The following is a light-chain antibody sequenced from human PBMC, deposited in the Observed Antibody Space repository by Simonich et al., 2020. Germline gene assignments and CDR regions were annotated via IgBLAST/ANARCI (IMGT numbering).Light chain of an antibody. J-gene: IGLJ2*01. CDR1: SSDVGGYNY. CDR3: SSYTSSSTLV. CDR2: DVS. Sequence: QSALTQPASVSGSPGQSITISCTGTSSDVGGYNYDSWYQQHPGKAPKLMIYDVSKRPSGVSNRFSGSKSGNTASLTISVLQAEDEADYYCSSYTSSSTLVFGGGTKLTVL. V-gene: IGLV2-14*01.